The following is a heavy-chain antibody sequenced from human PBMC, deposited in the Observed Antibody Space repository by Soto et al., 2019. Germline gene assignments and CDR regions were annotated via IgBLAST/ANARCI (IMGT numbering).Heavy chain of an antibody. Sequence: GESLKISCEGSGYKFGNYWIGWVRQTPGKGLEWMGIIYPGDSDTVYNPSFQGQVTMSVDNYSNTAYLQWSSLQTSDTGIYYCARRMGPSIGRLHPWGHGTPVTLS. CDR2: IYPGDSDT. J-gene: IGHJ5*02. V-gene: IGHV5-51*01. D-gene: IGHD2-15*01. CDR1: GYKFGNYW. CDR3: ARRMGPSIGRLHP.